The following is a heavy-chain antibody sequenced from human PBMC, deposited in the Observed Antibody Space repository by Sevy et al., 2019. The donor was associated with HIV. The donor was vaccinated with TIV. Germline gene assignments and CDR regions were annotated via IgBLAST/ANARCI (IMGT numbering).Heavy chain of an antibody. J-gene: IGHJ5*02. CDR2: ITSSGNYK. V-gene: IGHV3-11*06. D-gene: IGHD3-22*01. CDR3: ARDSRRYDSTTNLFGA. CDR1: GFTFSDYS. Sequence: GGSLRLSCVASGFTFSDYSMSWIRQAPGKGLEWVSYITSSGNYKNYVDSVKGRFTISRDNDKNALYLQMNSLRVEDIAVYYCARDSRRYDSTTNLFGAWGQGTLVTVSS.